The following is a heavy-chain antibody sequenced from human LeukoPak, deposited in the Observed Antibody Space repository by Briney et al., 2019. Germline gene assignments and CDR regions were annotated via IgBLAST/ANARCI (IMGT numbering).Heavy chain of an antibody. CDR2: TYYNGIT. CDR1: AGSFNDYY. D-gene: IGHD6-13*01. CDR3: ARDVAPRSGWYYFVS. V-gene: IGHV4-59*13. Sequence: SETLSLTCTVSAGSFNDYYWSWIRPPPGKGLEWIGYTYYNGITKYNPSLKSRVTISVDPSKNQFSLKLSSVAAADTAVYYCARDVAPRSGWYYFVSWGRGALVTVSS. J-gene: IGHJ4*02.